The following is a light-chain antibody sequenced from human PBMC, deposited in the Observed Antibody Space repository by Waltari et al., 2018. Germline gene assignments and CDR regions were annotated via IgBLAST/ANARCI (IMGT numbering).Light chain of an antibody. V-gene: IGLV1-51*02. J-gene: IGLJ7*01. Sequence: QSVLTQPPSVSAAPGQRVTISCSGGSSNIGNNYVSWYRQFPGTTPKLLIYGNSGPPPGIPGRVSGSKSGTAATLDITGLQAGDEADYYCGTWDSSLSGAVFGGGTHLTVL. CDR2: GNS. CDR3: GTWDSSLSGAV. CDR1: SSNIGNNY.